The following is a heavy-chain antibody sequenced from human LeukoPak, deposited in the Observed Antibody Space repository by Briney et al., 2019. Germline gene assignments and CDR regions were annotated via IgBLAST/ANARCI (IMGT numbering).Heavy chain of an antibody. J-gene: IGHJ4*02. D-gene: IGHD2-2*01. Sequence: GGSLRLSCAASGFTFSSYSMNWVRQAPGKGLEWVSVIYSGGSTYYADSVKGRFTISRDNSKNTLYLQMNSLRAEDTAVYYCARHQEQSGPAGFDYWGQGTLVTVSS. V-gene: IGHV3-66*04. CDR2: IYSGGST. CDR3: ARHQEQSGPAGFDY. CDR1: GFTFSSYS.